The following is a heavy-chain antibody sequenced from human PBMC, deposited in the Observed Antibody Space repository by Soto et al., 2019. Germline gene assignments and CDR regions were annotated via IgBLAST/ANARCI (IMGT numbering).Heavy chain of an antibody. V-gene: IGHV4-59*01. CDR2: IYYSGST. D-gene: IGHD3-22*01. J-gene: IGHJ6*02. Sequence: SETLSLTCTVSGGSISSYYWSWIRQPPGKGLEWIGYIYYSGSTNYNPSLKSRVTISVDTSKNQFSLKLSSVTAADTAVYYCARVTMYYYDSSGYYYPDYYYYGMDVWGQGTTVTVSS. CDR1: GGSISSYY. CDR3: ARVTMYYYDSSGYYYPDYYYYGMDV.